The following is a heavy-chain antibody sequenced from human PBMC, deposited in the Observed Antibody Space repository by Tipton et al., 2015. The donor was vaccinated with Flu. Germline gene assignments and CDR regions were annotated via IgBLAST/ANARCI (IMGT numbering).Heavy chain of an antibody. V-gene: IGHV4-38-2*02. CDR2: LYRSGNI. Sequence: TLSLTCTVSGYSISSGYHWAWIRQAPGKGLEWIGSLYRSGNIYYNPSLQSGVTISVDRSKNRFSLKVSSVTAADTAVYYCARGSGYANAYLDSWGRGTLVTVSS. CDR3: ARGSGYANAYLDS. D-gene: IGHD5-12*01. CDR1: GYSISSGYH. J-gene: IGHJ4*02.